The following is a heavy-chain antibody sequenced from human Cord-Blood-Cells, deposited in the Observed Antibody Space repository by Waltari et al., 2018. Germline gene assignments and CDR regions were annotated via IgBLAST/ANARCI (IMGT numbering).Heavy chain of an antibody. D-gene: IGHD2-8*01. CDR1: GYTLTELS. Sequence: QVQLVQSGAEVKKPGASVKVSCKVSGYTLTELSMHWVRQAPGNGLEWMGGCDPEDGETIYAQKFQGRVTMTEDTSTDTAYMELSSLRSEDTAAYYCATVGYCTNGVCYIDDAFDIWGQGTMVTISS. V-gene: IGHV1-24*01. J-gene: IGHJ3*02. CDR2: CDPEDGET. CDR3: ATVGYCTNGVCYIDDAFDI.